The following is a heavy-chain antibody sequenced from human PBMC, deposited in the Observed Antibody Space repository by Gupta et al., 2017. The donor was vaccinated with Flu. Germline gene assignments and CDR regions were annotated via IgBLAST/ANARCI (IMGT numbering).Heavy chain of an antibody. Sequence: GGSFRCFYWSWVRKIPGKGLQWIGEIQPAGNTNYHPSLRSRVSMSIDRSKNQFSLSLTSVTAADEAVYYCTRGVDRAKTGYWGQGTLVTVS. V-gene: IGHV4-34*01. J-gene: IGHJ4*02. CDR1: GGSFRCFY. D-gene: IGHD5-18*01. CDR3: TRGVDRAKTGY. CDR2: IQPAGNT.